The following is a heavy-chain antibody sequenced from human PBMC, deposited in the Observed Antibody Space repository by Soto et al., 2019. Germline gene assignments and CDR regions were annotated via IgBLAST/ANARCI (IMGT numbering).Heavy chain of an antibody. CDR3: ASSPLYGLAV. CDR2: IYYSGNT. J-gene: IGHJ6*01. V-gene: IGHV4-30-4*01. CDR1: GGSISSGYYY. Sequence: PSETLSLTCSVSGGSISSGYYYWSWIRQPPGKGLEWIGNIYYSGNTYYNPSLKSRLIISIDTSKKQFSLKVGSVTAADTAVYYCASSPLYGLAVSGQGTTVPVSS.